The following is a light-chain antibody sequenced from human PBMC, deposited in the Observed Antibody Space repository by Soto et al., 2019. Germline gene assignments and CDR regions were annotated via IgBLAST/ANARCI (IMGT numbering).Light chain of an antibody. CDR3: HQRTNWTIT. CDR1: QSVDRY. CDR2: DAS. J-gene: IGKJ5*01. V-gene: IGKV3-11*01. Sequence: ETMLTQSRASLSLSPGERATLSCRASQSVDRYLAWYQQKHGQAPRLLIYDASNRATGIPARFSGSVSGTDVTITISSLEKEDGAVYYGHQRTNWTITFGQGTRLEIK.